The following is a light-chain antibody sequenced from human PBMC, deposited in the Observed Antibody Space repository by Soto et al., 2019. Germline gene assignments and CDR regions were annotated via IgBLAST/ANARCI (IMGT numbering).Light chain of an antibody. CDR1: QDIDNN. Sequence: DIQMTQSPSSLSASVGDRVTITCQASQDIDNNLNWYQQRSGKAPKVLIYDASNLKGGVPSRFSGSGSGTDFTFTISGLQPEDIATYYCQQYDDFPYTFGQGTKLEI. V-gene: IGKV1-33*01. J-gene: IGKJ2*01. CDR2: DAS. CDR3: QQYDDFPYT.